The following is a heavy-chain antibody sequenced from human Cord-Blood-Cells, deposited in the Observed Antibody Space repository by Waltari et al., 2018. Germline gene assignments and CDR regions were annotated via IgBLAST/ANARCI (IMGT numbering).Heavy chain of an antibody. Sequence: QVQLQQSGPGLVKPSQPLSLTCAIPGDRVPSNIAARNWITQYPSRGLEWLGRTYYRSKWYNDYAVAVKGRITINPDTSKNQFSLQLNSVTPEDTAVYYCARDRRRQQMDYWGQGTLVTVSS. CDR3: ARDRRRQQMDY. D-gene: IGHD6-13*01. CDR1: GDRVPSNIAA. J-gene: IGHJ4*02. CDR2: TYYRSKWYN. V-gene: IGHV6-1*01.